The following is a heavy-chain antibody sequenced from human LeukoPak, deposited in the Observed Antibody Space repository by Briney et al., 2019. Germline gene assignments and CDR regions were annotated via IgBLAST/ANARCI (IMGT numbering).Heavy chain of an antibody. Sequence: PSETLSLTCTVSGGSISSSNYYWGWIRQPPGKGLEWIGSIYYSGSTYYNPSLKSRVTVSVDTSKNQFSLKLSSVTAADTAVYYCARLGEGGWYPFDYWGQGTLVTVSS. CDR3: ARLGEGGWYPFDY. CDR2: IYYSGST. J-gene: IGHJ4*02. D-gene: IGHD6-19*01. V-gene: IGHV4-39*01. CDR1: GGSISSSNYY.